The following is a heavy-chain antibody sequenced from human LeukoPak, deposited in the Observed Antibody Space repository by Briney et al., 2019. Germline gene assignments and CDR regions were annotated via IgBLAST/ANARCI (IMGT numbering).Heavy chain of an antibody. CDR3: ARGPVTRFEI. J-gene: IGHJ3*02. Sequence: GGSLRLSCAASGFTFSSYAMTWVRQAPGKGLEWVSVIYSGGTTYYADSVKGRFTISRNNSNNTLYLQMNSLRAEDTAVYYCARGPVTRFEIWGQGTMVTVSS. V-gene: IGHV3-53*01. CDR2: IYSGGTT. D-gene: IGHD4-17*01. CDR1: GFTFSSYA.